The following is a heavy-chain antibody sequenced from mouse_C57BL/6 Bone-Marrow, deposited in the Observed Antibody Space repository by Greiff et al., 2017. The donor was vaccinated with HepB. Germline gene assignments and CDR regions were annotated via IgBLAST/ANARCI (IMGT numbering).Heavy chain of an antibody. V-gene: IGHV1-81*01. CDR2: IYPRSGNT. CDR1: GYTFTSYG. J-gene: IGHJ2*01. Sequence: VQRVESGAELARPGASVKLSCKASGYTFTSYGISWVKQSTGQGLEWIGEIYPRSGNTYYNEKFKGKAKLTADKSSSTAYMELRSLTSEDSGVYFYAGEADPVYCGTHKGLYYIDYWGQGTTLTVSS. CDR3: AGEADPVYCGTHKGLYYIDY. D-gene: IGHD2-1*01.